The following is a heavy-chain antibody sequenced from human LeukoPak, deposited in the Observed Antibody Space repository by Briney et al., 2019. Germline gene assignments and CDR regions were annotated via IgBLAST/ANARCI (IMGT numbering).Heavy chain of an antibody. CDR3: ARDTTPTGGDAFDI. V-gene: IGHV4-61*01. CDR2: IYYSGST. Sequence: KPSETLSLTCTVSGGSVSSGSYYWSWIRQPPGKGLEWNGYIYYSGSTNYNPSLKSRVTISVDTSKNQFSLKLSSVTAADTAVYYCARDTTPTGGDAFDIWGQGTMVTVSS. CDR1: GGSVSSGSYY. D-gene: IGHD1-14*01. J-gene: IGHJ3*02.